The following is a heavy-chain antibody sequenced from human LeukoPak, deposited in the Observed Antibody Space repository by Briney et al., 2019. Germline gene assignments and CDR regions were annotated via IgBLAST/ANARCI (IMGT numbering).Heavy chain of an antibody. CDR3: AREHSPTTRSSGTLDF. D-gene: IGHD1-14*01. CDR1: GYTLTSYD. V-gene: IGHV1-8*01. J-gene: IGHJ4*02. Sequence: ASVKVSCKASGYTLTSYDINWVRQATGQGLEWMGWMNPNSGNTGYAQKFQGRVTMTRNTSISTAYMELSGLTSDDTALYYCAREHSPTTRSSGTLDFWGQGTLVTVSS. CDR2: MNPNSGNT.